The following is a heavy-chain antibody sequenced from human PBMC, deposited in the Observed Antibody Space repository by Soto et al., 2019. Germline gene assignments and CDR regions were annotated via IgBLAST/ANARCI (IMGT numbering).Heavy chain of an antibody. CDR1: GFTFSSYA. J-gene: IGHJ6*02. CDR2: ISGSGGST. Sequence: EVQLLESGGGLVQPGGSLRLSCAASGFTFSSYAMSWVRQAPGKGLEWVSAISGSGGSTYYADSVKGRFTISRDNSKNTLYLQMNSLRAEDTAVYYCAKSVGRYDFWSGYYLPGGWGGMDVWGQGTTVTVSS. D-gene: IGHD3-3*01. CDR3: AKSVGRYDFWSGYYLPGGWGGMDV. V-gene: IGHV3-23*01.